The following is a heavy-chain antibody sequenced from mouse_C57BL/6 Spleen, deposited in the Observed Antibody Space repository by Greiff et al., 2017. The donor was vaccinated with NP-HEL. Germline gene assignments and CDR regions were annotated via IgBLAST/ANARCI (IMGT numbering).Heavy chain of an antibody. J-gene: IGHJ2*01. CDR2: IDPSDSYT. D-gene: IGHD1-1*01. CDR3: ARVPTVVGYFDY. Sequence: QVHVKQPGAELVKPGASVKLSCKASGYTFTSYWMQWVKQRPGQGLEWIGEIDPSDSYTNYNQKFKGKATLTVDTSSSTAYMQLSSLTSEDSAVYYCARVPTVVGYFDYWGQGTTLTVSS. CDR1: GYTFTSYW. V-gene: IGHV1-50*01.